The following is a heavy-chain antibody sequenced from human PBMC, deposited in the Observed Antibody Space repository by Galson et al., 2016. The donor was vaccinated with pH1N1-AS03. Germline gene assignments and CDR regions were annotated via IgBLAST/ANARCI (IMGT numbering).Heavy chain of an antibody. D-gene: IGHD3-3*01. CDR1: GFIFSGYW. Sequence: LRLSCAASGFIFSGYWMSWVRQAPGKGLEWVADIKPDGSEKYYVDSVKGRFTIARDSAKNSVYLQMNSLRGEDTAVYYCARGKDFWSGYPDDPFDIWGQGTRVTVSS. V-gene: IGHV3-7*03. CDR2: IKPDGSEK. CDR3: ARGKDFWSGYPDDPFDI. J-gene: IGHJ3*02.